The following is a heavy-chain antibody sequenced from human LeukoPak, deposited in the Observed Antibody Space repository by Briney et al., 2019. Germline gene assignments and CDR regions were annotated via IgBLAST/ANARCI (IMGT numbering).Heavy chain of an antibody. V-gene: IGHV3-11*01. D-gene: IGHD2-8*01. CDR1: GFIFSNFY. J-gene: IGHJ5*02. CDR2: ISGSADRI. CDR3: SRDWRNGGFHP. Sequence: GGSLRLSCEASGFIFSNFYMAWIRQAPGKGLEWLSYISGSADRIVYADSVKGRFTVSRDNAKNTLFLQTNSLGAEDTAVYYCSRDWRNGGFHPWGQGTLVTVSS.